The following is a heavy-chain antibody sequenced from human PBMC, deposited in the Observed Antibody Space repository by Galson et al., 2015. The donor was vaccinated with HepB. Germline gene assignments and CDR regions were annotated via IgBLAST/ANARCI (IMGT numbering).Heavy chain of an antibody. CDR1: GFTFTSSA. CDR3: AADFRLTSGIDSYGMDV. V-gene: IGHV1-58*02. D-gene: IGHD3-22*01. J-gene: IGHJ6*02. CDR2: IVVGSGNT. Sequence: SVKVSCKASGFTFTSSAMQWVRQARGQRLEWIGWIVVGSGNTNYAQKFQERVTITRDMSTSTAYMELSSLRSEDTAVYYCAADFRLTSGIDSYGMDVWGQGTTVTVSS.